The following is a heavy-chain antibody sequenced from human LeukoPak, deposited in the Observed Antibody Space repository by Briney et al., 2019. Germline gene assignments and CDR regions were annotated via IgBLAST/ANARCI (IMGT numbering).Heavy chain of an antibody. Sequence: SQTLSLTCAISGGSVSGNSVAWNWIRQSPSRGLEWLGRTYYASKWYNDYAISVKSRITVSPDTSKNQFSLQLNSVTPEDTAVYFCARGRSSAFDSWGQGTVVTVSS. CDR2: TYYASKWYN. CDR1: GGSVSGNSVA. J-gene: IGHJ4*02. D-gene: IGHD3-10*01. V-gene: IGHV6-1*01. CDR3: ARGRSSAFDS.